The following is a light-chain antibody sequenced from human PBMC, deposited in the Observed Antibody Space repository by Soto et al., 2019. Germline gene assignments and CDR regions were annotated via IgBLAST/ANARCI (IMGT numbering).Light chain of an antibody. CDR3: QQYCNVPLT. V-gene: IGKV3-20*01. Sequence: EVVLTQSPGTLSLSPGEGATLSCRASQSVCNRYFAWYQQKPGQAPRLRIYRVSSRATGIPDRFSGSGSGTDFTLTISRLEPEDFAVYYCQQYCNVPLTFGGGTKVEIK. J-gene: IGKJ4*01. CDR2: RVS. CDR1: QSVCNRY.